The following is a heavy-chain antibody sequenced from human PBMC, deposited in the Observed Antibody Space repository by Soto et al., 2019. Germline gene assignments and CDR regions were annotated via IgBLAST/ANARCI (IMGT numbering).Heavy chain of an antibody. CDR3: ARRLYGDYDY. V-gene: IGHV1-18*01. CDR2: ISTYNGNT. D-gene: IGHD4-17*01. Sequence: QAQLVQSGAEVKEPGASVKVSCKASGYSFTTSGITWVRQAPGQGLEWMGWISTYNGNTNYAQKLQDRFTLTTDTSTSTAYMELRSLRSYDTAFYYCARRLYGDYDYWGQGTLVTVSS. CDR1: GYSFTTSG. J-gene: IGHJ4*02.